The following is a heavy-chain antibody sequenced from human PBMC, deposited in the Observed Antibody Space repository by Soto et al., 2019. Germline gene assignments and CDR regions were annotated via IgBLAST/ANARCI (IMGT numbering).Heavy chain of an antibody. CDR3: ARGNYGDNDYFDY. D-gene: IGHD4-17*01. V-gene: IGHV3-21*05. Sequence: EVQLVESGGGLVQPGGSLRLSCAASGFTFSSYSMNWVRQAPGKGLEWVSYISSSSSYIYYADSVKGRFTISRDNAKNSLYLQMNSLRAEDTAVYYCARGNYGDNDYFDYWGQGTLVTVSS. J-gene: IGHJ4*02. CDR2: ISSSSSYI. CDR1: GFTFSSYS.